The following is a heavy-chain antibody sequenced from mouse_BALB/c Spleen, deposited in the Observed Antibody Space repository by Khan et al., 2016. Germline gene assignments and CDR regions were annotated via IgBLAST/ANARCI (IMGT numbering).Heavy chain of an antibody. CDR2: IYPGNVNT. Sequence: QVQLQQSGPELVKPGASVRISCKASGYTFTNYYIHWVKQRPGQGLEWIGWIYPGNVNTKYNEKFKGKATLTADKSSSTSYMQLSSLPSDDSAVYFCARDGNYDTWGQGTTLTVSS. CDR1: GYTFTNYY. CDR3: ARDGNYDT. D-gene: IGHD2-1*01. V-gene: IGHV1S56*01. J-gene: IGHJ2*01.